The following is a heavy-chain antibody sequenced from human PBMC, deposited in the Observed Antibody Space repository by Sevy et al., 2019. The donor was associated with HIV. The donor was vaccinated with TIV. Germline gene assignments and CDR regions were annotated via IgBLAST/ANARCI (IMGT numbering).Heavy chain of an antibody. V-gene: IGHV3-23*01. CDR2: ISGSGGRA. CDR3: AKDRAAVAGPVSFDF. Sequence: GGSLRLSCTASGFSFSNYAMSWVRQAPGKGLEWVSSISGSGGRASYADSVKGKFTSSRDNSKNRLFLQMNNLRAEDTAVYYCAKDRAAVAGPVSFDFWGQGTLVTVSS. CDR1: GFSFSNYA. J-gene: IGHJ4*02. D-gene: IGHD6-19*01.